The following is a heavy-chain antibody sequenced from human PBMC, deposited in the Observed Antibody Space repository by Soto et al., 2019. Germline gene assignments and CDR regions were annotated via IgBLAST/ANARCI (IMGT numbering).Heavy chain of an antibody. V-gene: IGHV4-34*01. J-gene: IGHJ5*02. CDR1: GGSFINHY. D-gene: IGHD3-9*01. CDR2: INHIGIT. Sequence: QVQLQQWGAGLLKPSETLSLTCAVYGGSFINHYWSWIRQPPGKGLEWIGEINHIGITNYNPSLKCRVTLSVDTFKKQFSLKLSSVAAADTAVYYCARGDILIGSRNWFDPWGQGTLVTVSS. CDR3: ARGDILIGSRNWFDP.